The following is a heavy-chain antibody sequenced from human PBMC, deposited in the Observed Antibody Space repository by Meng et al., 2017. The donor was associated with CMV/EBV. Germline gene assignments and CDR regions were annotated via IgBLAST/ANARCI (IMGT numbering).Heavy chain of an antibody. D-gene: IGHD2-2*01. CDR3: AKARSSTSYRTYYFDY. Sequence: SETLSLTCAVYGGSFSGYYWSWIRQPPGKGLEWIGEINHSGSTNYNPSLKSRVTISVDTSKNQFFLKLSSVTAADTAVYYCAKARSSTSYRTYYFDYWGQGTLVTVSS. CDR1: GGSFSGYY. V-gene: IGHV4-34*01. J-gene: IGHJ4*02. CDR2: INHSGST.